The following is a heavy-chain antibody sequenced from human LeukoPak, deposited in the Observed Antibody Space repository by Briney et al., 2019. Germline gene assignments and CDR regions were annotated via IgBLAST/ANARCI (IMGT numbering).Heavy chain of an antibody. Sequence: GGSLRLSCAASGFTFSTYWMHWVRQAPGKGLVWVSRINSDGASTNYADSVKGRLTISRDNAKNTLYLQMNSLRAEDTAVYYCARVNYGGNSFSDYWGQGTLVTVSS. CDR2: INSDGAST. V-gene: IGHV3-74*01. CDR1: GFTFSTYW. D-gene: IGHD4-23*01. J-gene: IGHJ4*02. CDR3: ARVNYGGNSFSDY.